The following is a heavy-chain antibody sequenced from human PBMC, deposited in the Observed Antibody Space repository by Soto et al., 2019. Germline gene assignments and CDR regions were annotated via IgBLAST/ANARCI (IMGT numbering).Heavy chain of an antibody. J-gene: IGHJ3*02. Sequence: GPTLVNPTQTLTLNCTFSGFSLSTRGVGVGWIRQPPGKALEWLALIYWDDDKRYSPSLKSRLTITKDTSKNQVVLTMTNMDPVDTATYYCAHILSGLGMTTVITDAFDIWGQGTMVTVSS. CDR2: IYWDDDK. D-gene: IGHD4-17*01. V-gene: IGHV2-5*02. CDR1: GFSLSTRGVG. CDR3: AHILSGLGMTTVITDAFDI.